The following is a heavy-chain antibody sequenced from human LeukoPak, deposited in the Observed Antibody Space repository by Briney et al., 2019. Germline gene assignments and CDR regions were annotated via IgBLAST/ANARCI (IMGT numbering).Heavy chain of an antibody. Sequence: SETLSLTCTVSGGSISSYYWSWIRQPPGKGLEWIGYIYYSGSTNYYPSLKSRVTISVGTSKNQFSLKLSSVTAAGTAVYYCARDPGYDFWSGYYTGRKRYYYYMDVWGKGTTVTVSS. CDR1: GGSISSYY. CDR3: ARDPGYDFWSGYYTGRKRYYYYMDV. CDR2: IYYSGST. V-gene: IGHV4-59*01. D-gene: IGHD3-3*01. J-gene: IGHJ6*03.